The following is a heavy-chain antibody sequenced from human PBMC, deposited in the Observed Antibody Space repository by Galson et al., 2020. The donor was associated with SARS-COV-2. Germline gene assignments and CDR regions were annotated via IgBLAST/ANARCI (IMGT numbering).Heavy chain of an antibody. CDR3: ARDLNPGDVLLWFGELLRPDAFDI. CDR2: ISYDGSNK. J-gene: IGHJ3*02. CDR1: GFTFSSYA. D-gene: IGHD3-10*01. Sequence: GGSLRLSCAASGFTFSSYAMHWVRQAPGKGLEWVAVISYDGSNKYYADSVKGRFTISRDNSKNTLYLQMNSLRAEDTAVYYCARDLNPGDVLLWFGELLRPDAFDIWGQGTVVTVSS. V-gene: IGHV3-30*04.